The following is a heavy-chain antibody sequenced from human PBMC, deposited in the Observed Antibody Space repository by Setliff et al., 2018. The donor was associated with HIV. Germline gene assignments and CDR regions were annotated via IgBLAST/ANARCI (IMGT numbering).Heavy chain of an antibody. D-gene: IGHD2-15*01. Sequence: PSETLSLTCNVSDDSFSTNYWSWVRQPPGKGLEWIGYIYASGSTNYNPSLKSRVTISLDTSRNQFSLKLGSVTAADTAMYYCAREHCSGGSCNGFDIWGQGTMVTVSS. CDR1: DDSFSTNY. V-gene: IGHV4-4*09. J-gene: IGHJ3*02. CDR2: IYASGST. CDR3: AREHCSGGSCNGFDI.